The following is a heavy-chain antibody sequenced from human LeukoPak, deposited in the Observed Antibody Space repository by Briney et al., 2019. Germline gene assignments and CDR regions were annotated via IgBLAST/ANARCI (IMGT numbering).Heavy chain of an antibody. CDR3: AREGYYGSGSPPSLYFDY. CDR1: GVTFRNYV. Sequence: GGSLRLSCAASGVTFRNYVIHWVRQAPGKGLEWVAVTSSDLNVKLYADSVKGRFTISRDNSRSTLYLQMNSLRPEDTAIYYCAREGYYGSGSPPSLYFDYWGQGTLVTVSS. V-gene: IGHV3-30-3*01. D-gene: IGHD3-10*01. CDR2: TSSDLNVK. J-gene: IGHJ4*02.